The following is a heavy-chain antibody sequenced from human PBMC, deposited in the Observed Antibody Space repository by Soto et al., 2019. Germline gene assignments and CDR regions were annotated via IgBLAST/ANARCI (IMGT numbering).Heavy chain of an antibody. J-gene: IGHJ6*02. V-gene: IGHV4-34*01. CDR2: INHSGST. Sequence: SETLSLTCAVYGGSFSGYYWSWIRQPPGKGLEWIGEINHSGSTNYNPSLKSRVTISVDTSKNQFSLKLSSVTAADTAVYYCARLGPAVPFRIYYYHNGMDVRGPGTMVTVSS. D-gene: IGHD2-2*01. CDR3: ARLGPAVPFRIYYYHNGMDV. CDR1: GGSFSGYY.